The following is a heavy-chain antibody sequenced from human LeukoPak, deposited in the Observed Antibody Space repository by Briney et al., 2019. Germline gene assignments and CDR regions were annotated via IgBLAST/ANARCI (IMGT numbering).Heavy chain of an antibody. CDR1: GVSISSSNSY. J-gene: IGHJ6*03. CDR3: ARGGGNGGGWVGHYYYMDV. CDR2: IYHSGST. Sequence: SETLSLTCTVSGVSISSSNSYWGWIRQPPGKGLEWIGNIYHSGSTYNNPSLKSRVTMSVDTPKNQFSLKLTSVTAADTAVYYCARGGGNGGGWVGHYYYMDVWGKGTTVTVSS. V-gene: IGHV4-39*07. D-gene: IGHD4-23*01.